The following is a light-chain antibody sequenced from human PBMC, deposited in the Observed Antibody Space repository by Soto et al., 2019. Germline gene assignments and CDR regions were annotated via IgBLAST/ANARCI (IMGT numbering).Light chain of an antibody. CDR2: EVS. V-gene: IGLV2-8*01. CDR3: SSYAGSNIGVYVV. Sequence: QSALTQPPSASGSPGQSVTISCTGTSSDVGGYNYVSWYQQHPGKAPKLMIYEVSKRPSGVPDRFSGSKSGNTASLTVSGLQAEDEADYYCSSYAGSNIGVYVVFGGGTKLTVL. CDR1: SSDVGGYNY. J-gene: IGLJ2*01.